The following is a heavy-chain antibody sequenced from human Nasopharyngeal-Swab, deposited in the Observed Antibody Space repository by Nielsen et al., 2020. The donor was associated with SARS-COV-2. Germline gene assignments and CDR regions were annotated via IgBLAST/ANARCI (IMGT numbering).Heavy chain of an antibody. Sequence: ASVTVSCPASCYTFTRYAINLVRQSTGQGLEWMGWMNPNSGNTGYAQKFQGRVTMTRNTSISTAYMELSSLRSEDTAVDYCARGFTSSSGWFDPWGQGTLVTFYS. J-gene: IGHJ5*02. D-gene: IGHD6-6*01. V-gene: IGHV1-8*01. CDR3: ARGFTSSSGWFDP. CDR1: CYTFTRYA. CDR2: MNPNSGNT.